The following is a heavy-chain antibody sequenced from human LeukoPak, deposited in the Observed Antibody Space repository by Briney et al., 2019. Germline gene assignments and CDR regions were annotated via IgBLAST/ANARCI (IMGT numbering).Heavy chain of an antibody. D-gene: IGHD3-16*02. CDR2: ISGFNT. J-gene: IGHJ4*02. CDR3: AKSIDYVWGSYRYPGF. CDR1: GFAFSNYA. Sequence: GGSLRLSCTTSGFAFSNYAMNWVRQAPGKGPEWVSGISGFNTYYADSVKGRFTIFRDNSKNTLYLQMNSLRAEDTAVYYCAKSIDYVWGSYRYPGFWGQGTLVTVSS. V-gene: IGHV3-23*01.